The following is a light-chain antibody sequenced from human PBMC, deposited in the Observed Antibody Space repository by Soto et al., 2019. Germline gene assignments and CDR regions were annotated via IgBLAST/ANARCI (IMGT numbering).Light chain of an antibody. Sequence: DIQMTQSPSSLSASVGDRVTITCRASQSISSYLNWYQQKPGKAPKLLIYAASSLQSGVPSRFSGSGSGTDITLTISSLQPEDFATYYCQLSYSTPFTFGLGTKVNIK. CDR1: QSISSY. V-gene: IGKV1-39*01. CDR3: QLSYSTPFT. J-gene: IGKJ3*01. CDR2: AAS.